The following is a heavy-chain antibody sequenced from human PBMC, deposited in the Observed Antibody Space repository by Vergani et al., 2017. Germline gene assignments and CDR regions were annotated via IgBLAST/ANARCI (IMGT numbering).Heavy chain of an antibody. J-gene: IGHJ5*02. Sequence: QVQLVQSGAEVKKPGASVKVSCKASGYTFTGYYMHWVRQAPGQGLEWMGWINPNSGGTNYAQKFQGRVTMTRDTSISTAYMEMSRLISDDTAVYYCARELRRRPSGSGSYYKGGRFDPWGQGTLVTVSS. D-gene: IGHD3-10*01. CDR1: GYTFTGYY. CDR3: ARELRRRPSGSGSYYKGGRFDP. CDR2: INPNSGGT. V-gene: IGHV1-2*02.